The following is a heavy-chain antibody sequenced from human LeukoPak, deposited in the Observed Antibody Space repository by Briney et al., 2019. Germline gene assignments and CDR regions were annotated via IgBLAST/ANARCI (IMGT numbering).Heavy chain of an antibody. V-gene: IGHV3-23*01. CDR2: ISGRVDRP. J-gene: IGHJ4*02. CDR1: GFSFIKFA. Sequence: GSLRLSCAASGFSFIKFAMSWVPEAPGKGLVWVSGISGRVDRPYNADSVKGWFTISRDNSKNIVYMQMDSLRAEDTALYYCAKTYYYGSGTFAFDHWGQGTLVTVSS. D-gene: IGHD3-10*01. CDR3: AKTYYYGSGTFAFDH.